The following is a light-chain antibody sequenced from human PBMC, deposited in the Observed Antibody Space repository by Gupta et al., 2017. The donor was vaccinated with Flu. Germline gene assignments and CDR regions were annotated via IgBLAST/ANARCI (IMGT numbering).Light chain of an antibody. CDR2: KAS. V-gene: IGKV1-5*01. CDR3: QAYNSDSQFT. J-gene: IGKJ3*01. Sequence: DIHMTQSPSTLSASVGDRVTISCRAGQRVGSFLAWYQQKPGRAPKLLIYKASLLESGVPSRFSGSGYGTEFTLTISSVQPDDSATYYCQAYNSDSQFTFGHGTKVHLK. CDR1: QRVGSF.